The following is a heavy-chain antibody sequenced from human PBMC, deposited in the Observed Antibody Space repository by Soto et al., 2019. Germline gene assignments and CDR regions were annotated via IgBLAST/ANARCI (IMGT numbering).Heavy chain of an antibody. J-gene: IGHJ4*02. CDR2: IYSGGST. V-gene: IGHV3-66*01. CDR1: GFTVSSNY. Sequence: EVQLVESGGGLVQPGGSLRLSCAASGFTVSSNYMSWVRQAPGKGLEWVSVIYSGGSTYYADSVKGRFTISRDNSKITLYLQMNSLRAEDTAVYYCARGLYSSWHYFDYWGQGTLVTVSS. CDR3: ARGLYSSWHYFDY. D-gene: IGHD5-12*01.